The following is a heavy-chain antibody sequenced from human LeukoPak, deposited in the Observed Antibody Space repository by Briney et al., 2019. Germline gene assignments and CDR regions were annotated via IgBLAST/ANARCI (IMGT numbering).Heavy chain of an antibody. J-gene: IGHJ4*02. CDR3: ARVKRTGIAVAGTFDY. CDR2: IYYSGST. V-gene: IGHV4-59*01. CDR1: GFSISSYY. D-gene: IGHD6-19*01. Sequence: PSETLSLTCTVSGFSISSYYWSWIRQPPGKGLEWIGYIYYSGSTNYNPSLKSRVTISVDTSKDQFSLKLSSVTAADTAVYYCARVKRTGIAVAGTFDYWGQGTLVTVSS.